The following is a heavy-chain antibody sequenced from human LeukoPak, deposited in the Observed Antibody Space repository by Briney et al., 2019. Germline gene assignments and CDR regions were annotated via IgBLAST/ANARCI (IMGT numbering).Heavy chain of an antibody. Sequence: GGSLRLSCSASGFTFSRYAMHWVRQASGKGLDYVSAISGNGGSTYYADSVKGRFTISRDNSKNTLYLQMSSLRAEDSAVYYCVKEGSLTQPNYWGQGTLVTVSS. V-gene: IGHV3-64D*06. CDR3: VKEGSLTQPNY. CDR1: GFTFSRYA. J-gene: IGHJ4*02. D-gene: IGHD1-1*01. CDR2: ISGNGGST.